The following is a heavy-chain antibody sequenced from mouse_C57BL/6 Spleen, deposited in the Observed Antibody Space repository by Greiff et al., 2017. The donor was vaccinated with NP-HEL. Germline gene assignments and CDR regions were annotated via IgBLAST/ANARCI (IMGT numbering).Heavy chain of an antibody. D-gene: IGHD3-3*01. CDR1: GYTFTSYW. V-gene: IGHV1-64*01. Sequence: VQLQQSGAELVKPGASVKLSCKASGYTFTSYWMHWVKQRPGQGLEWIGMIHPNSGSTNYNEKFKSKATLTVDKSSSTAYMQLSSLTSEDSAVYYCAGDRPGDAMDYWGQGTSVTVSS. J-gene: IGHJ4*01. CDR3: AGDRPGDAMDY. CDR2: IHPNSGST.